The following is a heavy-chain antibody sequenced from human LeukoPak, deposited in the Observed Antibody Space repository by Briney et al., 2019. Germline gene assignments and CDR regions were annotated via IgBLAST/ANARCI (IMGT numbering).Heavy chain of an antibody. CDR3: ARGGYSGYDPTRSFDY. D-gene: IGHD5-12*01. CDR1: GFTFSSHG. V-gene: IGHV3-66*01. CDR2: IYSGGSA. Sequence: GETLRLSCAASGFTFSSHGMNWVRQAPGKGLEWVSVIYSGGSAYYADSVKGRFTISRDNSKNTLYLQMNSLRAEDTAVYYCARGGYSGYDPTRSFDYWGQGTLVTVSS. J-gene: IGHJ4*02.